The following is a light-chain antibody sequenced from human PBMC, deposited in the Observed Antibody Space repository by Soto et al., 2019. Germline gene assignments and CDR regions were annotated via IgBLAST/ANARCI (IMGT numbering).Light chain of an antibody. Sequence: QSALTQPASVSGSPGQSITISCTGTSSDVGGYNYVSWYQQHPGKAPKLMIYEVSNRPSGVSNRFSGSKSGNTASLTISGLQAEDEADYYCSSYTSSSTYALFGGGIKLTVL. CDR2: EVS. CDR3: SSYTSSSTYAL. J-gene: IGLJ2*01. CDR1: SSDVGGYNY. V-gene: IGLV2-14*01.